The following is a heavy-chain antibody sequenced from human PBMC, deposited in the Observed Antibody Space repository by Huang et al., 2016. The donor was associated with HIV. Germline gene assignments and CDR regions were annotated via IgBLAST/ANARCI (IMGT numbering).Heavy chain of an antibody. D-gene: IGHD1-26*01. J-gene: IGHJ6*03. Sequence: QVTLRESGPALVKPTQTLTLTCTFSGFSLSTSGMGVSWIRQPPGKALEWLARIDWNDDKYYSTSLKTRLTSSKDTSKNQVVLTMTTMDPVDTATYYCARTVRGSYFFYYYYVDVWGKGTTVTVSS. V-gene: IGHV2-70*15. CDR3: ARTVRGSYFFYYYYVDV. CDR1: GFSLSTSGMG. CDR2: IDWNDDK.